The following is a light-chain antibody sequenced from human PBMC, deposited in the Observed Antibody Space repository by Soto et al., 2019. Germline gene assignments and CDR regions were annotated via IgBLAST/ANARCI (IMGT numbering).Light chain of an antibody. Sequence: VVMTQSPLSLPVTLGQPASISRRSSDSLVYGDGNTYLNWFQQKPGQAPRLLIYDTSSRATGIPDRFSGSGSGTDFTLTISRLEPEDFAVFFCQQYGTSEIIFGQGTRLEIK. CDR3: QQYGTSEII. V-gene: IGKV2-30*01. J-gene: IGKJ5*01. CDR2: DTS. CDR1: DSLVYGDGNTY.